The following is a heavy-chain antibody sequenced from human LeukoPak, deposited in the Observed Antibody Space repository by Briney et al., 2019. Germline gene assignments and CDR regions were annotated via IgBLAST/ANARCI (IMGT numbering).Heavy chain of an antibody. CDR3: ARVAGSRGCIAY. CDR1: GYTFTVNN. J-gene: IGHJ4*02. V-gene: IGHV1-2*02. CDR2: IDPNSGGT. Sequence: GASVKVSFTASGYTFTVNNMHWVRQAPGQGPEWMGWIDPNSGGTNYAQKFQGRVTMTRDTSISTAYMELSRLSSDDTAVYYCARVAGSRGCIAYWGQGNLSTVSS. D-gene: IGHD6-19*01.